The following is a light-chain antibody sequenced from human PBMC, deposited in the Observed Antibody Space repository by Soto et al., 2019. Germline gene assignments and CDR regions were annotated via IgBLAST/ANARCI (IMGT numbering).Light chain of an antibody. CDR3: MQATQFPWT. CDR2: KIS. CDR1: QSLVHSDGYTY. J-gene: IGKJ1*01. V-gene: IGKV2-24*01. Sequence: IVMTQTPLSSPVTLGQPASISCRSSQSLVHSDGYTYLSWLQQRPGQPPRLLIYKISNRLSGVPDRFSGSGAGTDFTLKIRRVEAEDVGLYYCMQATQFPWTFGQGTRVEIK.